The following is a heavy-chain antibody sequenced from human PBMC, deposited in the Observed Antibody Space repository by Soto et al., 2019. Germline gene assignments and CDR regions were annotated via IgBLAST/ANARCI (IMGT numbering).Heavy chain of an antibody. J-gene: IGHJ6*02. Sequence: GESLKISCKGSGYSFTSYWISWVRQMPGKGLEWMGRIDPSDSYTNYSPSFQGHVTISADKSISTAYLQWSSLKASDTAMYYCATQHHRSSTSCYLYGMDVWGQGTTVTVSS. CDR2: IDPSDSYT. V-gene: IGHV5-10-1*01. D-gene: IGHD2-2*01. CDR1: GYSFTSYW. CDR3: ATQHHRSSTSCYLYGMDV.